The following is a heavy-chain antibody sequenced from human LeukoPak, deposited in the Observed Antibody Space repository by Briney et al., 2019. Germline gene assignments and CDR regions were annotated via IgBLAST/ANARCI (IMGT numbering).Heavy chain of an antibody. J-gene: IGHJ5*01. CDR1: GFTFSNYW. CDR3: VRDWDHFDFDS. V-gene: IGHV3-74*01. D-gene: IGHD3-9*01. Sequence: GGSLRLSCAASGFTFSNYWMHWVRQAPGKGLVWVSRIKGDGSHAIYADSVKGRFTISRDNAKNTLYLQMKSLRAEDTAVYYCVRDWDHFDFDSWGLGTLVTVSS. CDR2: IKGDGSHA.